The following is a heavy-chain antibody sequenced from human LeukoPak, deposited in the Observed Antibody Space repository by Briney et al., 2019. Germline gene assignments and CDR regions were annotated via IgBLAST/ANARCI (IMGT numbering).Heavy chain of an antibody. CDR1: GGSISSYY. V-gene: IGHV4-59*01. Sequence: SETLSLTCTVSGGSISSYYWSWIRQPPGKGLEWIGYIYYSGSTNYNPSLKSRVTISVDTSKNQFSLKLSSVTAADTAVYYCARGKVVRGVYYFDYWGQGTLVTVSS. CDR2: IYYSGST. D-gene: IGHD3-10*01. J-gene: IGHJ4*02. CDR3: ARGKVVRGVYYFDY.